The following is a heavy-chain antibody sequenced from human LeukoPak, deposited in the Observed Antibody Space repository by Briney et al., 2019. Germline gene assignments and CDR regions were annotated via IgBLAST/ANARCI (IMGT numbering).Heavy chain of an antibody. V-gene: IGHV1-2*02. CDR2: INPNSGGT. CDR3: ARQKQVVRGYYMDV. D-gene: IGHD6-6*01. Sequence: ASVKVSCKASGYTFTGYYMHWVRQAPGQGLEWMGWINPNSGGTNYALKFQGRVTMTRDTSISTAYMELSRLRSDDTAVYYCARQKQVVRGYYMDVWGKGTTVTVSS. J-gene: IGHJ6*03. CDR1: GYTFTGYY.